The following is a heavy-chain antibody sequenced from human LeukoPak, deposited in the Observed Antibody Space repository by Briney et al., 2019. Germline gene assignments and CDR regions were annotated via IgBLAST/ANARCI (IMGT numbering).Heavy chain of an antibody. CDR1: GYTFTGYY. J-gene: IGHJ4*02. Sequence: ASVKVSFKASGYTFTGYYMHWVRQAPGQGLEWMGRINPNSGNTGYAQKFQGRVTMTRNTSISTAYMELSSLRSEDTAVYYCARGTLDYWGQGTLVTVSS. CDR3: ARGTLDY. D-gene: IGHD2/OR15-2a*01. CDR2: INPNSGNT. V-gene: IGHV1-8*02.